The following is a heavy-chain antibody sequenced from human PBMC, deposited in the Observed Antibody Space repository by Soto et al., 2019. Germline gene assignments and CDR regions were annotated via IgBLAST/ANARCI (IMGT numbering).Heavy chain of an antibody. J-gene: IGHJ4*02. CDR2: SRNKANSYTT. Sequence: EVQLVESGGGLVQPGESLRLYCEVSGFTLSDPYMDWVRQAPGKGLEWVGRSRNKANSYTTEYAASVKGRFTISRDDSQNSLYLQMNSLKIEDTAVYYCTRSRNFYFDSWGQGTLVTVSS. V-gene: IGHV3-72*01. CDR3: TRSRNFYFDS. CDR1: GFTLSDPY.